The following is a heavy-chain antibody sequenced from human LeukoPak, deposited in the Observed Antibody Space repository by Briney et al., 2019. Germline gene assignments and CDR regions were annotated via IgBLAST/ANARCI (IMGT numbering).Heavy chain of an antibody. D-gene: IGHD3-10*01. J-gene: IGHJ4*02. Sequence: GGSLRLSCAASGFTFSSYSMNWVRQAPGKGLEWVSSISSSSSYIYYADSVKGRFTISRDNAKNSLYLQMNSLRAEDTAVYYCAKDLMGSGSYYNLFDYWGQGTLVTVSS. CDR3: AKDLMGSGSYYNLFDY. CDR2: ISSSSSYI. CDR1: GFTFSSYS. V-gene: IGHV3-21*04.